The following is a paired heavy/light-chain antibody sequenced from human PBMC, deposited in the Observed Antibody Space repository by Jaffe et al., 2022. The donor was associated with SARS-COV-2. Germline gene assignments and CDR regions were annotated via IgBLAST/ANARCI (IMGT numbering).Heavy chain of an antibody. V-gene: IGHV3-74*01. J-gene: IGHJ6*02. CDR2: INSDGSST. CDR3: ARGSYTEWFYYYYYGMDV. Sequence: EVQLVESGGGLVQPGGSLRLSCAASGFTFSSYWMHWVRQAPGKGLVWVSRINSDGSSTSYADSVKGRFTISRDNAKNTLYLQMNSLRAEDTAVYYCARGSYTEWFYYYYYGMDVWGQGTTVTVSS. D-gene: IGHD3-3*01. CDR1: GFTFSSYW.
Light chain of an antibody. V-gene: IGLV3-10*01. CDR2: EDS. Sequence: SYELTQPPSVSVSPGQTARITCSGDALPKKYPYWYQQKSGQAPVLVIYEDSKRPSGIPERFSGSSSGTMATLTISGAQVEDEADYYCYSTDSSGNHRGVFGGGTKLTVL. J-gene: IGLJ2*01. CDR1: ALPKKY. CDR3: YSTDSSGNHRGV.